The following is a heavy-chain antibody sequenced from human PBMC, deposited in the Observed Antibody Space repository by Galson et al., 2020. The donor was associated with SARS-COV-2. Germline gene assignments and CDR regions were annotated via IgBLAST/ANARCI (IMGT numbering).Heavy chain of an antibody. D-gene: IGHD3-10*01. V-gene: IGHV3-23*01. CDR1: GFTFSSYA. Sequence: GGSLRLSCAASGFTFSSYAMSWVRQAPGKGLEWVSAISGSGGSTYYADSVKGRFTISRDNSKNTLYLQMNSLRAEDTAVYYCAKGAEGLLWFGEYLGFDYWGQGTLVTVSS. CDR3: AKGAEGLLWFGEYLGFDY. J-gene: IGHJ4*02. CDR2: ISGSGGST.